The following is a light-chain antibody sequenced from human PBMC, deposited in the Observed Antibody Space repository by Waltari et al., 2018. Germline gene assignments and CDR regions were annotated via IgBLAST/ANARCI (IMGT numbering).Light chain of an antibody. CDR3: GTWDNTLSAV. Sequence: QSVLTQPPSVPAAPGQKVTISCSGSTSNIGNNYVSWYQQFPGAAPKVLIYGNDKRATGIPDRFSGSKSGTSATLDITGLQTGDEADYYCGTWDNTLSAVFGGGTKVTVL. J-gene: IGLJ2*01. V-gene: IGLV1-51*02. CDR1: TSNIGNNY. CDR2: GND.